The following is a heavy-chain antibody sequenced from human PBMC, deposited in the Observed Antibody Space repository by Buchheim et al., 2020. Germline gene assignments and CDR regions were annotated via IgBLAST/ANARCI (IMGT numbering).Heavy chain of an antibody. CDR3: ARGEAGRGIAAAGDNWFDP. J-gene: IGHJ5*02. CDR1: GGSISSGDYY. V-gene: IGHV4-30-4*01. Sequence: QVQLQESGPGLVKPSQTLSLTCTVSGGSISSGDYYWSWIRQPPGKGLEWIGYIYYSGSTYYNPSLKSRVTISVDTSKNPFSLKLSSVTAADTAVYYCARGEAGRGIAAAGDNWFDPWGQGTL. D-gene: IGHD6-13*01. CDR2: IYYSGST.